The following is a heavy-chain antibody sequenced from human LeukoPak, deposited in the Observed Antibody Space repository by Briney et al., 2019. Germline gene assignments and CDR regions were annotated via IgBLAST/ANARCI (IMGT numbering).Heavy chain of an antibody. CDR1: GGSFSGYY. J-gene: IGHJ5*02. Sequence: LETLSLTCAVYGGSFSGYYWSWIRQPPGKGLEWIGEINHSGSTNYNPSLKSRVTISVDTSKNQFSLKLSSVAAADTAVYYCARGFNSRGWFDPWGQGTLVTVSS. CDR3: ARGFNSRGWFDP. CDR2: INHSGST. D-gene: IGHD6-13*01. V-gene: IGHV4-34*01.